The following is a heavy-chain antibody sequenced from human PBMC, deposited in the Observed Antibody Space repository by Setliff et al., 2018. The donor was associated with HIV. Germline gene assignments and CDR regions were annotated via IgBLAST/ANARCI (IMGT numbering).Heavy chain of an antibody. CDR2: IGSDGGAT. Sequence: GGSLRLSCAASGFTFSSYSMNWVRQAPGKGPEWVAAIGSDGGATYYADSVKGRFTIFRDNSNTTLYLQLTSLRVGDTAIYHCAKFFSVTPPAGAFDIWGQGTMVT. J-gene: IGHJ3*02. CDR1: GFTFSSYS. D-gene: IGHD4-17*01. CDR3: AKFFSVTPPAGAFDI. V-gene: IGHV3-23*01.